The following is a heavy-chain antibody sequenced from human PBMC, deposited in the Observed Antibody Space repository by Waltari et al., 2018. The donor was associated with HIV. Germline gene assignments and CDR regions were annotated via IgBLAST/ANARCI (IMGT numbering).Heavy chain of an antibody. D-gene: IGHD3-10*01. CDR1: GYTFTSYY. CDR3: ARDKFGLDAVRGALDV. V-gene: IGHV1-46*04. Sequence: QVQLVQSGAEVKKPGASVKVSCKASGYTFTSYYMHWVRPAPGQGLEWMGIINPSGGSTSYAQKLQGRVTMTRDTSTSTVYMELSSLRSEDTAVYYCARDKFGLDAVRGALDVWGQGTKVTVSS. CDR2: INPSGGST. J-gene: IGHJ6*02.